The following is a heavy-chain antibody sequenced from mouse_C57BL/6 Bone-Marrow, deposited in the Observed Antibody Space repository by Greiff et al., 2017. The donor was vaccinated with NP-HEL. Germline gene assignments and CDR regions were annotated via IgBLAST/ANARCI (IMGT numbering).Heavy chain of an antibody. V-gene: IGHV1-80*01. CDR3: ARQPYDGYPFDV. D-gene: IGHD2-3*01. Sequence: VQLQQSGAELVKPGASVKISCKASGYAFSSYWMNWVKQRPGKGLEWIGQIYPGDGDTNYNGKFKGKATLTADKSSSTAYMQLSSLTSEDSAVYFCARQPYDGYPFDVWGTGTTVTVSS. CDR2: IYPGDGDT. CDR1: GYAFSSYW. J-gene: IGHJ1*03.